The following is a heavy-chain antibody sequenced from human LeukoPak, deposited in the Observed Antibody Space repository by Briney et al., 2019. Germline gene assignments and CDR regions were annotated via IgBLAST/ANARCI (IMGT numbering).Heavy chain of an antibody. V-gene: IGHV3-30*02. Sequence: GGSLRLSCVGSGFTFSVHWVRQVPGKGLEWLTFIRHDGTDQHYADSVRGRFTISRDNSKNTVYLQMNSLRPEDTALYYCARDFRQQLVHKGDYWGQGTLVTVSS. CDR3: ARDFRQQLVHKGDY. D-gene: IGHD6-13*01. CDR1: GFTFS. CDR2: IRHDGTDQ. J-gene: IGHJ4*02.